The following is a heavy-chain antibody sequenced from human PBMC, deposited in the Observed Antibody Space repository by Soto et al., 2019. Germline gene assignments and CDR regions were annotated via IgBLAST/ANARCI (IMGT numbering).Heavy chain of an antibody. D-gene: IGHD2-21*01. V-gene: IGHV4-39*01. CDR1: GGSISSSSYH. CDR3: ARHGRGEAESPKSWFDP. Sequence: SETLSLTCTVSGGSISSSSYHWGWIRQPPGKGLEWIGSIHYSGNTYYNPSLKSRVSMSVDTSKNQFSLNLSSVTAADTAVYYCARHGRGEAESPKSWFDPWSRGTLVTVSS. J-gene: IGHJ5*02. CDR2: IHYSGNT.